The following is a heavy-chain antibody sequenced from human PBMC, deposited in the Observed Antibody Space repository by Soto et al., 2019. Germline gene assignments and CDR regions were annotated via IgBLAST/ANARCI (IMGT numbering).Heavy chain of an antibody. V-gene: IGHV1-18*01. CDR1: GYTFTNYA. D-gene: IGHD3-9*01. CDR3: ARECLRSGYSRGAFDF. CDR2: ISAYNGNT. J-gene: IGHJ3*01. Sequence: ASVKVSCKASGYTFTNYAMHWVRQAPGQGLEWMGWISAYNGNTNYAQKLQGRVTMTTDTSTSTAYMELRSLRSDDTAVYYCARECLRSGYSRGAFDFWGQGTMVTVSS.